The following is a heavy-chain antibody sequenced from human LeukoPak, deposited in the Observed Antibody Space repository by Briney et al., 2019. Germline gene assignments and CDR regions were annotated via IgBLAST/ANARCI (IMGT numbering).Heavy chain of an antibody. CDR3: ARLVGVGTTTPYDY. J-gene: IGHJ4*02. D-gene: IGHD1-7*01. Sequence: ASVKVSCKASGYTFTGYYMHWARQAPGQGLEWMGWINTNTGNPTYAQGFTGRFVFSLDTSVSTAYLQISSLKAEDTAVYYCARLVGVGTTTPYDYWGQGTLVTVSS. CDR1: GYTFTGYY. CDR2: INTNTGNP. V-gene: IGHV7-4-1*02.